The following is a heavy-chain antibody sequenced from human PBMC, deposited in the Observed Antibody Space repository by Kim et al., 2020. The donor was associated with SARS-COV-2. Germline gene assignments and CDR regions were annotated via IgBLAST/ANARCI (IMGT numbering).Heavy chain of an antibody. CDR1: GFTFSSYG. CDR3: AKDVLVVAATTGVDYYYGMDV. CDR2: ISYDGSNK. J-gene: IGHJ6*02. V-gene: IGHV3-30*18. D-gene: IGHD2-15*01. Sequence: GGSLRLPCAASGFTFSSYGMHWVRQAPGKGLEWVAVISYDGSNKYYADSVKGRFTISRDNSKNTLYLQMNSLRAEDTAVYYCAKDVLVVAATTGVDYYYGMDVWGQGTTVTVSS.